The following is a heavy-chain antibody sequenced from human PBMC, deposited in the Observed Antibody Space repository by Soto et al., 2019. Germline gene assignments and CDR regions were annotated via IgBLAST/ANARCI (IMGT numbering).Heavy chain of an antibody. CDR2: IYYSGST. Sequence: QVQLQESGPGLVKPSQTLSLTCTVSGGSISSGDYYWSWIRQPPGKGLEWIGYIYYSGSTYYNPSLKSRVTISVDASNNQFSLKLSSVTAADTAVYYCARVGVDDYGDYTSLPEYFQHWGQGTLVTVSS. J-gene: IGHJ1*01. CDR1: GGSISSGDYY. CDR3: ARVGVDDYGDYTSLPEYFQH. V-gene: IGHV4-30-4*01. D-gene: IGHD4-17*01.